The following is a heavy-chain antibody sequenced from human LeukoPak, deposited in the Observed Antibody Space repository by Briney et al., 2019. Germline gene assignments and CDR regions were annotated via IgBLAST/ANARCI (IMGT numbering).Heavy chain of an antibody. V-gene: IGHV3-66*01. D-gene: IGHD6-13*01. CDR1: EFSVGSNY. CDR3: ARGDKQLVFNRNKGGFDP. J-gene: IGHJ5*02. CDR2: IYSGGST. Sequence: GSLRLSCAASEFSVGSNYMTWVRQAPGKGLEWVSLIYSGGSTYYADSVKGRFTISRDNSKNTLYLQMNSLRAEDTAVYYCARGDKQLVFNRNKGGFDPWGQGTLVTVSS.